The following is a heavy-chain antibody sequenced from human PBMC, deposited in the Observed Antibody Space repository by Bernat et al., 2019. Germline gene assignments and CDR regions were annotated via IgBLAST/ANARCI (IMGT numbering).Heavy chain of an antibody. V-gene: IGHV4-59*08. J-gene: IGHJ4*02. CDR3: ARHRTPDAYYFDY. CDR2: IYYSGST. Sequence: QVQLQESGPGLVKPSATLSLTCTVSGGSISSYYWSWIRQPPGKGPEWIGYIYYSGSTNYNPSLKSRVTISVDTSKNQFSLKLSSVTAADTAVYYCARHRTPDAYYFDYWGQGTLVTVSS. CDR1: GGSISSYY.